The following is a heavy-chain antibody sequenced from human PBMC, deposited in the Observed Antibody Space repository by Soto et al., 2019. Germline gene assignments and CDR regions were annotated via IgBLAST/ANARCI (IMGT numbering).Heavy chain of an antibody. CDR2: ISGSGGST. J-gene: IGHJ6*02. V-gene: IGHV3-23*01. CDR3: ANTFPGIAVAGTHYGMDV. D-gene: IGHD6-19*01. Sequence: GGSLRLSCAASGFTFSSYAMSWVRQAPGKGLEWVSAISGSGGSTYYADSVKGRFTISRDNSKNTLYLQMNSLRAEDTAVYYCANTFPGIAVAGTHYGMDVWGQGTTVTVSS. CDR1: GFTFSSYA.